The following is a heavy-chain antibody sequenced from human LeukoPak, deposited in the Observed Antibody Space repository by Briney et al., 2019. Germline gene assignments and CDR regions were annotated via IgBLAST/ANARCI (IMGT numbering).Heavy chain of an antibody. Sequence: PSETLSLTCTVSGGSISSYYWSWIRQPPGKGLEWIGYIYYSGSTNYNPSLKRRVTISVDTSKNQFSLKLSSVTAADTAVYYCARHSLGGYYDILTGYLDYYYYGMDVWGQGTTVTVSS. V-gene: IGHV4-59*08. CDR1: GGSISSYY. D-gene: IGHD3-9*01. CDR2: IYYSGST. J-gene: IGHJ6*02. CDR3: ARHSLGGYYDILTGYLDYYYYGMDV.